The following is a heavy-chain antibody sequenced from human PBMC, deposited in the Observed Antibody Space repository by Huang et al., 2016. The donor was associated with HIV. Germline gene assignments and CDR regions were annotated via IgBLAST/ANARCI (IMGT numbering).Heavy chain of an antibody. Sequence: QMQLQQWGAGLLKPSETLSLTCAVYGGSFSGYYWTWIRQSPGRGLEWIGEINHSGPTNYNPSLKSGVTISVDPSKNQFSLHVRSVIAADTAVYYCARWRPGDDSYYFDYWGQGSPATVSS. V-gene: IGHV4-34*02. D-gene: IGHD2-21*02. CDR3: ARWRPGDDSYYFDY. CDR1: GGSFSGYY. J-gene: IGHJ4*02. CDR2: INHSGPT.